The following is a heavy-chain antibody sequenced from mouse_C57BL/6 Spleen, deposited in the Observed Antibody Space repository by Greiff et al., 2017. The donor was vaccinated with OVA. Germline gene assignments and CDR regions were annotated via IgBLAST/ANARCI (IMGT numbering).Heavy chain of an antibody. V-gene: IGHV5-16*01. CDR1: GFTFSDYY. Sequence: EVKVVESEGGLVQPGSSMKLSCTASGFTFSDYYMSWVRQLPEKGLEWVANINYDGSSNYYLDCLKRRFIISRDNAQNSLYLQMSSLKSEDTTTYYCARVGSYYAFFDYWGQGTTLTVSS. J-gene: IGHJ2*01. CDR2: INYDGSSN. D-gene: IGHD1-1*01. CDR3: ARVGSYYAFFDY.